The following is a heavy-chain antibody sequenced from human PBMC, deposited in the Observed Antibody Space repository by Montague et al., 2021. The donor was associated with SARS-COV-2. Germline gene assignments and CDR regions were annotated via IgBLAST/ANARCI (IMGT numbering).Heavy chain of an antibody. Sequence: SETLSLTCAVYGGSFGGYYWSWIRQPPGKGLEWIGEINHSGSTNYNPSLKSRVTISVDTSKNQFSLKANSVTAADTAVYYCARHYSATLPAVYWGQGTLVTVSS. CDR3: ARHYSATLPAVY. CDR2: INHSGST. D-gene: IGHD2-15*01. V-gene: IGHV4-34*01. CDR1: GGSFGGYY. J-gene: IGHJ4*02.